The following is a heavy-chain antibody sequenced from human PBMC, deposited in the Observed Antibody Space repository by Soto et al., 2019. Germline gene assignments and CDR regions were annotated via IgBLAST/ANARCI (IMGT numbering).Heavy chain of an antibody. CDR2: ISGSGGST. CDR3: AKDIEYSSSSIDY. CDR1: EFIFISYA. Sequence: GGSLRHCCAASEFIFISYAMSWNRQATRKRLEWVSAISGSGGSTYYADSVKGRFTISRDNSKNTLYLQMNSLRAEDTAVYYCAKDIEYSSSSIDYSGQGTLVTVSS. V-gene: IGHV3-23*01. D-gene: IGHD6-6*01. J-gene: IGHJ4*02.